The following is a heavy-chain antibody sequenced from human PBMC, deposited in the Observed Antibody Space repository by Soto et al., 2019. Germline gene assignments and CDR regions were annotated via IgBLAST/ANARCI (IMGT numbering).Heavy chain of an antibody. CDR2: ISYDGSNK. D-gene: IGHD2-2*01. CDR3: ARPLKVVPAATPVPLFAY. J-gene: IGHJ4*02. CDR1: GFTFSSYA. V-gene: IGHV3-30-3*01. Sequence: GGSLRLSCAASGFTFSSYAMHWVRQAPGKGLEWVAVISYDGSNKYYADSVKGRFTISRDNSKNTLYLQMNSLRAEDTAVYYCARPLKVVPAATPVPLFAYWGQGTLVTVSS.